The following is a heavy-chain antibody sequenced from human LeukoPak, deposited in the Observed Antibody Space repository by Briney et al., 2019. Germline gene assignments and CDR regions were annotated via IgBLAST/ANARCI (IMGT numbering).Heavy chain of an antibody. Sequence: GGSLRLSCAASGFTFSHAWMSWVRQAPGKGLEWVSAISGSGGNTYYADSVKGRFTISRDNAKNSVYLQMNSLRAEDTALYYFARDRGYSGYDSSLPFEGWFDPWGQGTLVTVSS. D-gene: IGHD5-12*01. V-gene: IGHV3-23*01. CDR1: GFTFSHAW. CDR2: ISGSGGNT. CDR3: ARDRGYSGYDSSLPFEGWFDP. J-gene: IGHJ5*02.